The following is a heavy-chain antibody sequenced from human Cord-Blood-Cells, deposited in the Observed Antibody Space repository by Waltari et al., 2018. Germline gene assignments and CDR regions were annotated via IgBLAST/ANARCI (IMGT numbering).Heavy chain of an antibody. CDR2: INPNRGGT. CDR3: ARGHYGDYWVFDP. CDR1: GYNFTGHY. D-gene: IGHD4-17*01. V-gene: IGHV1-2*06. J-gene: IGHJ5*02. Sequence: QVQLVQSGAEVKKPGASVKVSCKASGYNFTGHYMHWVRKAPGQGLEGMGRINPNRGGTNYAQKLQGRGTMTRDTSISTAYMELSRLRSDDTAVYYCARGHYGDYWVFDPWGQGTLVTVSS.